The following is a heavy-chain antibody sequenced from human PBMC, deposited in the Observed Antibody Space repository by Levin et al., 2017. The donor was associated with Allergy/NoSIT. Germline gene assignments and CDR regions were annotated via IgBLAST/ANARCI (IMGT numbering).Heavy chain of an antibody. CDR3: ARAGGYDDYFDY. J-gene: IGHJ4*02. CDR1: GGSISSGDYY. V-gene: IGHV4-30-4*01. D-gene: IGHD5-12*01. CDR2: IYYSGST. Sequence: SETLSLTCTVSGGSISSGDYYWSWIRQPPGKGLEWIGYIYYSGSTYYNPSLKSRVTISVDTSKNQFSLKLSSVTAADTAVYYCARAGGYDDYFDYWGQGTLVTVSS.